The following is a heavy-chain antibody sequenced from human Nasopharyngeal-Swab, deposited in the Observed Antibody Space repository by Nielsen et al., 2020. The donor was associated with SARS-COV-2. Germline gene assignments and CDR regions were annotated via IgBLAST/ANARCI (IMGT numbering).Heavy chain of an antibody. CDR2: IYYSGST. CDR3: ARGRLGSQCDY. CDR1: GGSISSSSYY. J-gene: IGHJ4*02. V-gene: IGHV4-39*07. D-gene: IGHD6-13*01. Sequence: SETLSLTCTVSGGSISSSSYYWGWIRQPPGKGLEWIGNIYYSGSTYYNPSLKSRVTRSADTSKNQFYLKLSSATAADTAVYYCARGRLGSQCDYWGQGNLVTVSS.